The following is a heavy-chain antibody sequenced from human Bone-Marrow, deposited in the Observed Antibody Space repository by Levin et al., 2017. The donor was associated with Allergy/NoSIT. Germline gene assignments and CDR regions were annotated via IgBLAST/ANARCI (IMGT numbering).Heavy chain of an antibody. CDR1: GYMFTSYP. D-gene: IGHD4-17*01. V-gene: IGHV1-3*01. CDR2: INVANGDT. CDR3: ARGGVPVTTRGAHWFDP. Sequence: ASVKVSCRASGYMFTSYPMEWVRQAPGQRPEWMGWINVANGDTKYGQKFQGRVTITTDTSANTVYMELSSLTSEDTAVYFCARGGVPVTTRGAHWFDPWGQGTLVTVSS. J-gene: IGHJ5*02.